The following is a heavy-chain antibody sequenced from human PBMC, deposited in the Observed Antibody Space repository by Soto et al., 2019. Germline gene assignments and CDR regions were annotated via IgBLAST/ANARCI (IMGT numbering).Heavy chain of an antibody. CDR3: ARNYDILTGYLGYFDY. Sequence: SETLSLTCTVSGGSISSGGYYWSWIRQHPGKGLEWIGYIYYSGSTYYNPSLKSRVTISVDTSKNQFSLKLSSVTAADTAVYYCARNYDILTGYLGYFDYWGQGTLVTVSS. CDR1: GGSISSGGYY. D-gene: IGHD3-9*01. J-gene: IGHJ4*02. V-gene: IGHV4-31*03. CDR2: IYYSGST.